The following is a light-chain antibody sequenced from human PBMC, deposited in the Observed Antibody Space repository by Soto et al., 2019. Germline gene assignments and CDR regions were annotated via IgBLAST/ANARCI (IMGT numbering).Light chain of an antibody. J-gene: IGKJ2*02. Sequence: DLQMTQSPSSLSASVGDRVTITCQASQDITNYLNWYQQKPGKAPKLLIYDASNLETGVPSRFSGSGSGTDFIFTINSLQPEDIATYYCQQYDDLPRTFGQGTKLEIK. CDR2: DAS. V-gene: IGKV1-33*01. CDR1: QDITNY. CDR3: QQYDDLPRT.